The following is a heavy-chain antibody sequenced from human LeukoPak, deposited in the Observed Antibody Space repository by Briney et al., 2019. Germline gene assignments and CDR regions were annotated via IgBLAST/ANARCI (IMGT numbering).Heavy chain of an antibody. Sequence: ASVKVSCKASGYTFTSYGISWVRQAPGQGLEWMGWISAYNGNTNYAPKLQGRVTMTTDTSTSTAYMELSSLRSEDTAVYYCARGTYYDFWRAYYYMDVWGKGTTVTVSS. V-gene: IGHV1-18*01. J-gene: IGHJ6*03. CDR2: ISAYNGNT. D-gene: IGHD3-3*01. CDR1: GYTFTSYG. CDR3: ARGTYYDFWRAYYYMDV.